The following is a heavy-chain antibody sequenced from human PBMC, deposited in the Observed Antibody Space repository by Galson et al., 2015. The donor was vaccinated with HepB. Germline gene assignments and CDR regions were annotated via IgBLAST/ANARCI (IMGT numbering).Heavy chain of an antibody. D-gene: IGHD3-10*01. CDR2: INPSGGST. CDR3: ARDIGARLTGRYIDY. V-gene: IGHV1-46*01. CDR1: GYTFTSYY. J-gene: IGHJ4*02. Sequence: SVKVSCKASGYTFTSYYMHWVRQAPGQGLEWMGIINPSGGSTSYAQKFQGRVTMTRDTSTSTVYMELSSLRSEDTAVYYCARDIGARLTGRYIDYWGQGTLVTVSS.